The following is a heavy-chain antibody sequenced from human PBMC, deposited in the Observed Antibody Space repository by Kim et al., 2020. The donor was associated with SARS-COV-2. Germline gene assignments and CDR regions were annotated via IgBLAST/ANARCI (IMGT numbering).Heavy chain of an antibody. V-gene: IGHV4-30-4*01. J-gene: IGHJ5*02. CDR2: IYYSGST. CDR3: ARVLEDIVVVPAAMAFDP. CDR1: GGSISSGDYY. Sequence: SETLSLTCTVSGGSISSGDYYWSWIRQPPGKGLEWIGYIYYSGSTYYNPSLKSRVTISVDTSKNQFSLKLSSVTAADTAVYYCARVLEDIVVVPAAMAFDPWGQGTLVTVSS. D-gene: IGHD2-2*01.